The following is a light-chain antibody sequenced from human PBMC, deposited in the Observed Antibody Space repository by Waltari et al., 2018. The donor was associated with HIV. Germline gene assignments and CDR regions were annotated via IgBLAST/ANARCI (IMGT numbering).Light chain of an antibody. J-gene: IGLJ1*01. V-gene: IGLV3-25*03. CDR2: KDN. CDR3: QSADSAGTYRV. Sequence: SYELTQPHSVSVSPGQTASITCTGDALPKQYGYWYQQKPGQAPVLVIDKDNERPSGIPGRFSGSSSGTTVTLTISGVQAEDEADYYCQSADSAGTYRVFGAGTKVTVL. CDR1: ALPKQY.